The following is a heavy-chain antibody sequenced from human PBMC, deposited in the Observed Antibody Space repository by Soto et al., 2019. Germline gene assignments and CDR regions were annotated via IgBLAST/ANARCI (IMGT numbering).Heavy chain of an antibody. CDR3: ARGDSTGYPFDY. CDR1: GFTFSSYG. V-gene: IGHV3-33*01. CDR2: IWYDGTGK. D-gene: IGHD3-22*01. J-gene: IGHJ4*02. Sequence: QVQLVESGGGVVQPGRSLRLSCAASGFTFSSYGMHWVRQAPGKGLEWVAIIWYDGTGKYYADSVKGRFTISRDNSKNTLYLQMNSLGAEDTAVYYCARGDSTGYPFDYWGQGTLVTVSS.